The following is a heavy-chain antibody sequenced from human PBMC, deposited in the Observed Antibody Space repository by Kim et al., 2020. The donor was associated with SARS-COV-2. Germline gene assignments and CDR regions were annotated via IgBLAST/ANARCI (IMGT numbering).Heavy chain of an antibody. D-gene: IGHD3-9*01. Sequence: TFQGRVTMTRDTSTSTVYMELSSLGSEDTAVYYCARTYYDILTGSYYFDYWGQGTLVTVSS. V-gene: IGHV1-46*01. CDR3: ARTYYDILTGSYYFDY. J-gene: IGHJ4*02.